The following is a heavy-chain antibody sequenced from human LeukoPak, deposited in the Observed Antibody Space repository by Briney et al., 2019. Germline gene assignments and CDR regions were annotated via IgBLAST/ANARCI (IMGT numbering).Heavy chain of an antibody. D-gene: IGHD6-19*01. J-gene: IGHJ4*02. CDR3: TRVIVAVPGYFDYFDF. CDR2: INEDGSNK. V-gene: IGHV3-7*01. CDR1: GFTFSSYA. Sequence: GGSLRLSCAASGFTFSSYAMNWVRQAPGKGLEWVANINEDGSNKWHLGSVKGRFTVSRDNARNSLYLQMNSLRVEDTAVYYCTRVIVAVPGYFDYFDFWGQGVLVTVSS.